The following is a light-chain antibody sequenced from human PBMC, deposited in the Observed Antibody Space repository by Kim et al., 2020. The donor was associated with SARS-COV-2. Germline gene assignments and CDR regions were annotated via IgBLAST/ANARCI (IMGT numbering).Light chain of an antibody. CDR1: SGSIASSY. CDR3: QSSDSSNLHVV. J-gene: IGLJ2*01. V-gene: IGLV6-57*03. Sequence: VPIACTRISGSIASSYVQWYQPRPGSAPTTLIYEDKQRPSGVPDRFSGSIDSSSHSASLTISGLKTDDEADYYCQSSDSSNLHVVFGGGTQLTVL. CDR2: EDK.